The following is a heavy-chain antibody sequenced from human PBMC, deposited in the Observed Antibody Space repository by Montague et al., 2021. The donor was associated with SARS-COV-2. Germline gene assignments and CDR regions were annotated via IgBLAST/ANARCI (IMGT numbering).Heavy chain of an antibody. CDR2: IFHTGRA. Sequence: TLSLTCTVSGTSIRSGGYYWTWIRQHPGKGLEWIGYIFHTGRAYYNPSLGTRVNISVDTSNNLFSLRLSSVTAADTAVYYCARVISRQNNIVVVGLYYFDYWGQGTLVTVSS. CDR1: GTSIRSGGYY. D-gene: IGHD2-15*01. J-gene: IGHJ4*02. CDR3: ARVISRQNNIVVVGLYYFDY. V-gene: IGHV4-31*03.